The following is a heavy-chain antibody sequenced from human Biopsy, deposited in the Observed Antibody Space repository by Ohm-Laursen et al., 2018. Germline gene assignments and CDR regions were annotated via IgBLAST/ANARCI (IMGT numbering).Heavy chain of an antibody. CDR2: VDWDDYK. D-gene: IGHD6-13*01. J-gene: IGHJ6*02. CDR3: ARTPILIVSAGLVYRHRYHLQGMDV. V-gene: IGHV2-70*11. Sequence: TQTLTLTCSFSGFSLSARGMCVSWIRQAPGKALEWLARVDWDDYKDYSASLQTKLSISKDTSNDQVVLTVNNVDPADTATYYCARTPILIVSAGLVYRHRYHLQGMDVWGQGIAVTVS. CDR1: GFSLSARGMC.